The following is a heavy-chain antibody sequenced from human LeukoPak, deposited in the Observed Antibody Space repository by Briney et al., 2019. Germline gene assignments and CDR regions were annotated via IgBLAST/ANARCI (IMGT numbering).Heavy chain of an antibody. V-gene: IGHV4-39*01. Sequence: PSETLSLTCTVSGGSISSSSYYWGWIRQPPWKGLEWIGSIYYSGSTYYNPSLKSRVTISVDTSKNQFSLKLSSVTAADTAVYYCARQSTIEGCDYWGQGTLVTVSS. J-gene: IGHJ4*02. CDR1: GGSISSSSYY. CDR2: IYYSGST. CDR3: ARQSTIEGCDY. D-gene: IGHD5/OR15-5a*01.